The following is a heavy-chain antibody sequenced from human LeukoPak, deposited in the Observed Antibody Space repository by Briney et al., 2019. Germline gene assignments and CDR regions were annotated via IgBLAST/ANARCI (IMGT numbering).Heavy chain of an antibody. CDR1: GGTFSIYA. CDR3: ARGRILGYYYDSSGYYLSEY. D-gene: IGHD3-22*01. Sequence: GASVKLSCKASGGTFSIYAISWVRQAPGQGLEWMGGIIPIFGTASYAQKFPGRVTGTADESTSTAYMELRSLRSEDTAVYYCARGRILGYYYDSSGYYLSEYWGQGTLVTVSS. J-gene: IGHJ4*02. CDR2: IIPIFGTA. V-gene: IGHV1-69*13.